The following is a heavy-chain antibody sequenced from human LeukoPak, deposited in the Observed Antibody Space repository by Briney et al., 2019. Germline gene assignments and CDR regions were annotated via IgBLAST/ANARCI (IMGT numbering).Heavy chain of an antibody. D-gene: IGHD3-22*01. J-gene: IGHJ4*02. Sequence: GGSLRLSCAASGFTFSSYAMSWARQAPGKGLEWVTGISGSGGSTYYADSAKGRFTISRDNPKNTLYLQMNSLGAEDTAVYYCAKDYYYDSSGYYSYFDYWGQGTLVTVSS. CDR3: AKDYYYDSSGYYSYFDY. V-gene: IGHV3-23*01. CDR2: ISGSGGST. CDR1: GFTFSSYA.